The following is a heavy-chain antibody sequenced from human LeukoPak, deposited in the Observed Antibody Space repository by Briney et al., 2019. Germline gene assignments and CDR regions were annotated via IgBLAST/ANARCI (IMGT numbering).Heavy chain of an antibody. D-gene: IGHD1-26*01. J-gene: IGHJ5*02. V-gene: IGHV3-48*03. CDR3: ARGASRWSNWFDP. CDR2: ISSSGSTI. Sequence: TGGSLRLSCAASGFTFSSYWMSWVRQAPGKGLEWVSYISSSGSTIYYADSVKGRFTISRDNAKNSLYLQMNSLRAEDTAVYYCARGASRWSNWFDPWGQGTLVTVSS. CDR1: GFTFSSYW.